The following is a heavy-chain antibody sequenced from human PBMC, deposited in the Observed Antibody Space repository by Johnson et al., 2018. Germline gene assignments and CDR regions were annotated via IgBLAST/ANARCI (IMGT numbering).Heavy chain of an antibody. CDR3: ARDLYYYDSSGYGPEYSYYGMDV. CDR2: SRNRAKSYTT. J-gene: IGHJ6*02. D-gene: IGHD3-22*01. Sequence: EQLVQSGGGLVQPGGSLRLSCAASGFVFSDHYMDWVRQAPGKGLELVGRSRNRAKSYTTEYAASVKGRFTISRDDSKNSLFLQMNSLRDEDTAVYFCARDLYYYDSSGYGPEYSYYGMDVWGHGTTVTVSS. V-gene: IGHV3-72*01. CDR1: GFVFSDHY.